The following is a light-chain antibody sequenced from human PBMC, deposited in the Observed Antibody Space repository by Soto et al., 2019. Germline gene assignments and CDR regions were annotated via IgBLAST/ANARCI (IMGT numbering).Light chain of an antibody. CDR2: DVN. CDR3: SSYRSGSTLV. Sequence: QSVLTQPASVSGSPGQSLTISCTGTSSDVGGSNYVSWYQQHQDKAPKLMIYDVNNRPSGISKRFSGSNSGNTASLTISGLQAEDEADYYCSSYRSGSTLVFGGGTKRTVL. J-gene: IGLJ2*01. CDR1: SSDVGGSNY. V-gene: IGLV2-14*03.